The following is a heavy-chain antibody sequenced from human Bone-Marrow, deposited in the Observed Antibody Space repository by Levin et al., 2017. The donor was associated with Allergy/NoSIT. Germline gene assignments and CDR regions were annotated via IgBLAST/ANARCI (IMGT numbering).Heavy chain of an antibody. Sequence: PGGSLRLSCAASGFTFSSYWMHWVRQAPGKGLVWVSRINSDGSSTSYADSVKGRFTISRDNAKNTLYLQMNSLRAEDTAVYYCARVTSARWLVDAFDIWGQGTMVTVSS. CDR2: INSDGSST. CDR1: GFTFSSYW. V-gene: IGHV3-74*01. J-gene: IGHJ3*02. CDR3: ARVTSARWLVDAFDI. D-gene: IGHD6-19*01.